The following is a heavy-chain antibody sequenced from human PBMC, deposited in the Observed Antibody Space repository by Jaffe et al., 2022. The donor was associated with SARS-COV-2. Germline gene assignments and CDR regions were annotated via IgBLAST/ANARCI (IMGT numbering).Heavy chain of an antibody. CDR1: GGSFSGYY. V-gene: IGHV4-34*01. D-gene: IGHD2-2*01. CDR2: INHSGST. Sequence: QVQLQQWGAGLLKPSETLSLTCAVYGGSFSGYYWSWIRQPPGKGLEWIGEINHSGSTNYNPSLKSRVTISVDTSKNQFSLKLSSVTAADTAVYYCARARRYCSSTSCYGYYGMDVWGQGTTVTVSS. J-gene: IGHJ6*02. CDR3: ARARRYCSSTSCYGYYGMDV.